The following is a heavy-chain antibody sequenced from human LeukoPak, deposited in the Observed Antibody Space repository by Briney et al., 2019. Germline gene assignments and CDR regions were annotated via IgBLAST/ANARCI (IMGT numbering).Heavy chain of an antibody. CDR3: AREEALYTSASGIDY. CDR2: IKQYGDEK. V-gene: IGHV3-7*03. CDR1: GFTFNSYC. J-gene: IGHJ4*02. Sequence: GGSLRLSCAASGFTFNSYCMSWVGQAPGGGLEGVAPIKQYGDEKYYMDSVKGRFAISRDNAKHSLYLQMSSLRVEDTAVYYCAREEALYTSASGIDYWGQGTLVTVSS. D-gene: IGHD6-19*01.